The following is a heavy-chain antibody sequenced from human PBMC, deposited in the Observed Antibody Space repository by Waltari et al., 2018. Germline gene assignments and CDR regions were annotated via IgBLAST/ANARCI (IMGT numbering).Heavy chain of an antibody. D-gene: IGHD3-10*01. CDR3: ASAHRGVRGYFDY. CDR1: GFTFGSYD. J-gene: IGHJ4*02. V-gene: IGHV3-30-3*01. CDR2: ISYDGSNK. Sequence: QVQLVESGGGVVQPGRSLRLSCAASGFTFGSYDLPWVRQAPGKGLEWVAVISYDGSNKYYADSVKGRFTISRDNSKNTLYLQMNSLRAEDTAVYYCASAHRGVRGYFDYWGQGTLVTVSS.